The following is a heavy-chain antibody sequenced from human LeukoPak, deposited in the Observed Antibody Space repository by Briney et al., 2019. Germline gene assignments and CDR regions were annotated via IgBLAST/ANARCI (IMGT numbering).Heavy chain of an antibody. CDR1: GGSISSYY. D-gene: IGHD3-10*01. V-gene: IGHV4-59*01. CDR3: ARSLYYYGSDSFDI. Sequence: SETLSLTCTVSGGSISSYYWNWIRQPPGKGLEWIGYVYYSGSTNYNPSLKSRVTISVDTSKNQFSLKLSSVTAADTAVYYCARSLYYYGSDSFDIWGQGTMVTVSS. CDR2: VYYSGST. J-gene: IGHJ3*02.